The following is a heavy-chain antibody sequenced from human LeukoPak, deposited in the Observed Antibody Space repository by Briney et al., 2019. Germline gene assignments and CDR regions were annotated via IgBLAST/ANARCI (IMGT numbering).Heavy chain of an antibody. D-gene: IGHD2-2*01. V-gene: IGHV3-21*01. J-gene: IGHJ4*02. CDR3: ARFWDIVVVPAAKSFDY. CDR1: GFTFSSYS. CDR2: ISSSSSYI. Sequence: GGSLRLSCAASGFTFSSYSMNWVRQAPGKGLEWVSSISSSSSYIYYADSVKGRFTISRDNAKNSLYLQMNSLRAEDTAVYYCARFWDIVVVPAAKSFDYWGQGTLVTVSS.